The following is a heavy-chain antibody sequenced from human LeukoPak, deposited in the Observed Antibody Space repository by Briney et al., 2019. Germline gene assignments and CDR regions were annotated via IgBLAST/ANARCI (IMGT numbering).Heavy chain of an antibody. CDR3: AKGKEMATTNHYYMDV. CDR1: GFTFSIYA. J-gene: IGHJ6*03. CDR2: FSGSGGST. D-gene: IGHD5-24*01. Sequence: GGSLRLSCAASGFTFSIYAMSWVRQAPGKGLEWVSAFSGSGGSTYYADSVKGRFTISRDNSKNTLYLQMNSLRAEDTAVYYCAKGKEMATTNHYYMDVWGKGTTVTVSS. V-gene: IGHV3-23*01.